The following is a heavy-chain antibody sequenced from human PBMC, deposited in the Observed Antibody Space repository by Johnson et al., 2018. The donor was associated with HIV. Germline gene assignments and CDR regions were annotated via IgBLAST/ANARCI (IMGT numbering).Heavy chain of an antibody. J-gene: IGHJ3*02. CDR1: GFTFSSYW. Sequence: VHLVESGGGLVQPGGSLRLSCAASGFTFSSYWMSWVRQAPGKGLEWVANIKQDGSEKYSADSVQGRFTISRDNAKNSLYLQMNSLRAEDTAVYYCARSKDCSGGSCPDGFDIWGQGTMVIVS. CDR2: IKQDGSEK. D-gene: IGHD2-15*01. V-gene: IGHV3-7*02. CDR3: ARSKDCSGGSCPDGFDI.